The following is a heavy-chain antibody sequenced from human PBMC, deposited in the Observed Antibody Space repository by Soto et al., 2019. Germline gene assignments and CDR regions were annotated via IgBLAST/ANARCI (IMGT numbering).Heavy chain of an antibody. CDR2: IYPGDSDT. D-gene: IGHD6-6*01. J-gene: IGHJ6*02. Sequence: GESLKISCKGSGYSFTSYWIGWVRQMPGKGLEWMGIIYPGDSDTRYSPSFQGQVTISADKSISTAYLQWSSLKASDTAMYYCARLGRSSSDYYGMDVWGQGTTVTVSS. CDR3: ARLGRSSSDYYGMDV. V-gene: IGHV5-51*01. CDR1: GYSFTSYW.